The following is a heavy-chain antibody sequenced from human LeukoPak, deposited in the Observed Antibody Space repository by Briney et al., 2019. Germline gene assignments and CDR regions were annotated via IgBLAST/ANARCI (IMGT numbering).Heavy chain of an antibody. V-gene: IGHV3-33*01. J-gene: IGHJ4*02. CDR3: ARDRDYDILTGLDY. D-gene: IGHD3-9*01. Sequence: GGSLRLSCAASGFTFSSYGMHWVRQAPGKGVEWVAVIWYDGSNKYYADSVKGRFTISRDNSKNTLYLQMNSLRAEHSAVYYCARDRDYDILTGLDYWGQGTLVTVSS. CDR1: GFTFSSYG. CDR2: IWYDGSNK.